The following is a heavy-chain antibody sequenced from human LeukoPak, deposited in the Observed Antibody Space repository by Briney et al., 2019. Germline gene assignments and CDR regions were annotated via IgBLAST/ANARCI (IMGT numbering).Heavy chain of an antibody. D-gene: IGHD3-22*01. CDR3: ARGLYSSASFLDY. Sequence: PGGSLRLSCAASGFIFSNYAISWVRQAPGKGLEWVSVISISDGSTYYADSVTGRFTISRDNSKNTVYLQMNSLRAEDTALYYCARGLYSSASFLDYWGQGALVTVSS. CDR2: ISISDGST. J-gene: IGHJ4*01. CDR1: GFIFSNYA. V-gene: IGHV3-23*01.